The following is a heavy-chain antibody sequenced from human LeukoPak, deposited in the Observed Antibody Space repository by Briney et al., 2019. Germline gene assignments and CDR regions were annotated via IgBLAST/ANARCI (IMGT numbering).Heavy chain of an antibody. CDR3: AKRNFGFDS. Sequence: GGSLRLSCVASGLTFGSYAMGWVRQAPGQGLECVSAISGSDGNTYYADSVKGRFTISRDSSKNTLYLQMNSLRAEDTAVYYCAKRNFGFDSWGQGTLVTVSS. V-gene: IGHV3-23*01. J-gene: IGHJ4*02. CDR2: ISGSDGNT. CDR1: GLTFGSYA. D-gene: IGHD3-10*01.